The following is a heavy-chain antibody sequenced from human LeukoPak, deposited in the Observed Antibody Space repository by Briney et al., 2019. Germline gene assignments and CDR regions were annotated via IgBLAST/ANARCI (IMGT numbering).Heavy chain of an antibody. Sequence: TGGCLRLSCAASGFTFSSYAMSWVRQAPGKGLEWVSAISGSGGSTYYADSVKGRFTISRDNSKNTLYLQMNSLRAEDTAVYYCATYRQVLLPFESWGQGTLVTVSS. V-gene: IGHV3-23*01. D-gene: IGHD2/OR15-2a*01. CDR2: ISGSGGST. J-gene: IGHJ4*02. CDR1: GFTFSSYA. CDR3: ATYRQVLLPFES.